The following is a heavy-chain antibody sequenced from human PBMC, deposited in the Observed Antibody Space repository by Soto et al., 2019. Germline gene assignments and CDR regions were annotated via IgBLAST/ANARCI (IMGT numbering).Heavy chain of an antibody. D-gene: IGHD1-26*01. CDR3: ARDMHAGFTHYFDR. V-gene: IGHV4-59*02. CDR2: TSYTGNT. CDR1: CGSVTTCH. J-gene: IGHJ5*02. Sequence: QTRSVTGFDSCGSVTTCHCKKIRQSPGKGLELIAYTSYTGNTNYNPSLQSRVTISLDTSKNQLSLNFNSMTAADTAVYYRARDMHAGFTHYFDRWGQGTLVT.